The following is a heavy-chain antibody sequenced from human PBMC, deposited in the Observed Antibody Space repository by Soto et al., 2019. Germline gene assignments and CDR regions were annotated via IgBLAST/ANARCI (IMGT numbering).Heavy chain of an antibody. CDR3: ARVVINSGVYYYYGMDV. V-gene: IGHV4-59*01. D-gene: IGHD3-22*01. Sequence: PSETLSLTCTVSGGSISSYYWSWIRQPPGKGLEWIGYIYYSGSTNYNPSLKSRVTISVDTSKNQFSLKLSSVTAADTAVYYCARVVINSGVYYYYGMDVWGQGTTVTVSS. CDR2: IYYSGST. J-gene: IGHJ6*02. CDR1: GGSISSYY.